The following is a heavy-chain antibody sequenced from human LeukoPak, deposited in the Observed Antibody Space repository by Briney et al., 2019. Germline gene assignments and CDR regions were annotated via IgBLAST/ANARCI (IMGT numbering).Heavy chain of an antibody. D-gene: IGHD3-22*01. J-gene: IGHJ4*02. CDR2: ISGSGGGT. CDR3: AKRGVVIRVILVGFHKEAYYFDS. CDR1: GITLSNYG. V-gene: IGHV3-23*01. Sequence: QPGGSLRLFCAVSGITLSNYGMSWVRQAPGKGLEWVAGISGSGGGTNYADSVKGRFTISRDNARNTLYLQMNSLRVEDTAAYFCAKRGVVIRVILVGFHKEAYYFDSWGQGALVTVSS.